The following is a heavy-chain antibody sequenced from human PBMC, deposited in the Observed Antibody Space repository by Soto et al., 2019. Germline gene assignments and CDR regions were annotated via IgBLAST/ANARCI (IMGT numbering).Heavy chain of an antibody. CDR1: GGSISGSSYY. CDR3: AREVLHYFDY. V-gene: IGHV4-39*01. CDR2: IYYSGST. Sequence: SETLSLTCTVSGGSISGSSYYWGWIRQPPGKGLEWIGSIYYSGSTYYNPSLKSRVTISIDTSKNQFSLKLSSVTAADTAVYYCAREVLHYFDYWGQGTLVTVSS. J-gene: IGHJ4*02.